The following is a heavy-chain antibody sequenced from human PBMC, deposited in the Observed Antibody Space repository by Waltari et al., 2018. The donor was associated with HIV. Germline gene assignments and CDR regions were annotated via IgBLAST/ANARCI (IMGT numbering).Heavy chain of an antibody. D-gene: IGHD3-10*01. J-gene: IGHJ3*02. V-gene: IGHV4-59*08. Sequence: QVQLQESGPGLVKPSDTLSLTCTVSGGSIGSYYYSWIRQPPGKGLEWIGHIYRTGYSNSNPSVKSRVTISIDTSKNHFSLRLTSVTAADTAVYYCARHKSKWFGEFSDAFEIWGQGTRVTVAS. CDR2: IYRTGYS. CDR3: ARHKSKWFGEFSDAFEI. CDR1: GGSIGSYY.